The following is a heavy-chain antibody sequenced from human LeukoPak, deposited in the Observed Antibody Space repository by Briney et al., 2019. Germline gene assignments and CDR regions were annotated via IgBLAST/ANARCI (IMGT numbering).Heavy chain of an antibody. V-gene: IGHV4-59*08. Sequence: SETLSLTCTVSGGSISSYYWSWIRQPPGKGLEWIGYIYYSGSTNYNPSLKSRVTISVDTSKNQFSLKLSSVTAADTAVYYCARHPMVRGVIDGMDVWGQGTTVTVSS. J-gene: IGHJ6*02. CDR1: GGSISSYY. D-gene: IGHD3-10*01. CDR3: ARHPMVRGVIDGMDV. CDR2: IYYSGST.